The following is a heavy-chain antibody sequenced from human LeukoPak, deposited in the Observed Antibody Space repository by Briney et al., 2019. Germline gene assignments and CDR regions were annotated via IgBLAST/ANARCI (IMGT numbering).Heavy chain of an antibody. CDR3: ARGGTTVAGTFWFDP. J-gene: IGHJ5*02. CDR1: GGSFSGYY. Sequence: SETLSLTCAVYGGSFSGYYWSWIRQPPGKGLEWIGEIYHSGSTNYNSSLKSRVTISVDKSKNQFSLKLSSVTATDTAMYYCARGGTTVAGTFWFDPWGQGTLVTVSS. V-gene: IGHV4-34*01. CDR2: IYHSGST. D-gene: IGHD6-19*01.